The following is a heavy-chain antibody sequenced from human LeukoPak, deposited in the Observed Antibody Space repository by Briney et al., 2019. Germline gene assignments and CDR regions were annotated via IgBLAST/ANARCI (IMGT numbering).Heavy chain of an antibody. J-gene: IGHJ4*02. CDR2: ISGSGGST. CDR3: AREGQGFPADHFDY. V-gene: IGHV3-23*01. Sequence: GGSLRLSCAASGFTFSSYAMSWVRQAPGKGLEWVSAISGSGGSTYYADSVKGRFTISRDNAKNSLYLQMNSLRAEDTAVYYCAREGQGFPADHFDYWGQGTLVTVSS. D-gene: IGHD2-2*01. CDR1: GFTFSSYA.